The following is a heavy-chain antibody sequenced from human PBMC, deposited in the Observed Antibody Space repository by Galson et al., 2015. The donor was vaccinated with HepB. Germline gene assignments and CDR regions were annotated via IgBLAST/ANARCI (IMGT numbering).Heavy chain of an antibody. CDR2: INPNTGDT. J-gene: IGHJ3*01. CDR1: GYTFTGYY. Sequence: SVKVSCKASGYTFTGYYTHWVRQAPGQGLEWMGRINPNTGDTNYAQKYQGRVTMSRDTSNSTAYMELTRLTSDGTAIYYCARPESYAFDLWGQGTLVIVSS. CDR3: ARPESYAFDL. D-gene: IGHD1-14*01. V-gene: IGHV1-2*06.